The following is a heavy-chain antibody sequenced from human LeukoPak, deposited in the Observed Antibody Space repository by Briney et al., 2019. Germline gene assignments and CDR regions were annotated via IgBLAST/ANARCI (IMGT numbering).Heavy chain of an antibody. J-gene: IGHJ5*02. Sequence: PGGSLRLSCAASGFTFSSYWMHWVRQAPGKGLVWVSRINSDGSTTDYAGSVKGRFTISRDNAKNTLYLQMNSLRAEDTAVYYCAREIEWGNWFDPWGQGTLVTVSS. V-gene: IGHV3-74*01. D-gene: IGHD1-26*01. CDR1: GFTFSSYW. CDR3: AREIEWGNWFDP. CDR2: INSDGSTT.